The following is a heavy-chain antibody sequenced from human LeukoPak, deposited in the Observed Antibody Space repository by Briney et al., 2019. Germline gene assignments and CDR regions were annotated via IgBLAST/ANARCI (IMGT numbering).Heavy chain of an antibody. CDR3: TRASGYTSGWPFDY. J-gene: IGHJ4*02. V-gene: IGHV3-64*01. D-gene: IGHD6-19*01. Sequence: PGGSLRLSCAASGFTFSTYAMRWVRQAPGKRLEYVSAISSNGNSTYYANSVKGRFTISRDNSKNTLYLQMGSLRAEDMAVYYCTRASGYTSGWPFDYWGQGILVTVSS. CDR2: ISSNGNST. CDR1: GFTFSTYA.